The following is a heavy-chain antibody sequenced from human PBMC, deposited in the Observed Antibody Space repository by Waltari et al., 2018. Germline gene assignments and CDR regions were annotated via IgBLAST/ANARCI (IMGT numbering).Heavy chain of an antibody. CDR2: IYTSGST. CDR1: GGSFSGYY. V-gene: IGHV4-4*09. CDR3: AVAIWFGEPRFDY. Sequence: QVQLQQWGAGLLKPSETLSLTCAVYGGSFSGYYWSWIRQPPGKGLEWIGYIYTSGSTNYNPSLKSRVTISVDTSKNQFSLKLSSVTAADTAVYYCAVAIWFGEPRFDYWGQGTLVTVSS. J-gene: IGHJ4*02. D-gene: IGHD3-10*01.